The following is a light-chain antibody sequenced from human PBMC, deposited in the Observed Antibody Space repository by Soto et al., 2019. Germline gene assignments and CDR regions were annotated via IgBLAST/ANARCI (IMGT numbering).Light chain of an antibody. V-gene: IGLV3-1*01. Sequence: SYELTQPPSVSVSPGQTASITCSGDKLGDKFACWYQQKPGQSPVLVIYEDYKRPSVIPERFSGSNSGNTATLTISDTQAMDEADYYCQAWDINTAVFGTGTKLTVL. J-gene: IGLJ1*01. CDR3: QAWDINTAV. CDR1: KLGDKF. CDR2: EDY.